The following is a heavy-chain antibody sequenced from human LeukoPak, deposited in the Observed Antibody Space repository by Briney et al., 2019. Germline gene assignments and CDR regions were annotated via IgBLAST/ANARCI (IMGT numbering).Heavy chain of an antibody. CDR1: GGSISSYY. CDR3: AREGAYYYDSSGYFDY. CDR2: LYYSGST. V-gene: IGHV4-59*01. J-gene: IGHJ4*02. D-gene: IGHD3-22*01. Sequence: SETLSLTCTVSGGSISSYYWSWIRQPPGKGLEWIGYLYYSGSTNYNPSLKSLVTISVDTSKNQFSLKLSSVTAADTAVYYCAREGAYYYDSSGYFDYWGQGTLVTVSS.